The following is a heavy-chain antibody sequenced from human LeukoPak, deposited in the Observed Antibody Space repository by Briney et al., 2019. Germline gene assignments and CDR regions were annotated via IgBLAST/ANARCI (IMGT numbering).Heavy chain of an antibody. CDR1: GGSISSGGYY. V-gene: IGHV4-39*07. Sequence: SETLSLTFTVSGGSISSGGYYWGWIRQPPGKGLEWIGSIYHSGSTYYNPSLKSRVTISVDTSKNQFSLKLSSVAAADTAVYYCASRIVARYWGQGTLVTVSS. J-gene: IGHJ4*02. D-gene: IGHD5-12*01. CDR2: IYHSGST. CDR3: ASRIVARY.